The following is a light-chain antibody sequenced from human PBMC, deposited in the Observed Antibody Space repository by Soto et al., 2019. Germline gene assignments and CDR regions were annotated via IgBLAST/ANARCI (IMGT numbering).Light chain of an antibody. Sequence: QSVLTQPPSASGTPGQRVTISCSGSRSSIGSNTVNWYQHLPGSAPKLLIYSNNHRPSGVPDRFSASKAGASASLAISGLQSEDEGDYYCAAWDASLGGFYVFVSGNKVTVL. CDR1: RSSIGSNT. V-gene: IGLV1-44*01. CDR2: SNN. CDR3: AAWDASLGGFYV. J-gene: IGLJ1*01.